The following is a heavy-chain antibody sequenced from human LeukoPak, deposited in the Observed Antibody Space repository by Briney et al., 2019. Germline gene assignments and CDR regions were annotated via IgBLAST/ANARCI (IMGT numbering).Heavy chain of an antibody. Sequence: SETLSLTCAVYGGSFSGYYWSWIRQPPGKGLEWIGEINHSGSTNYNPSLKSRVTISVDTSKNQFSLKLSSVTAADTAVYYCARDSSRDIVVVVAAGLYDYWGQGTLVTVSS. CDR1: GGSFSGYY. CDR3: ARDSSRDIVVVVAAGLYDY. J-gene: IGHJ4*02. V-gene: IGHV4-34*01. CDR2: INHSGST. D-gene: IGHD2-15*01.